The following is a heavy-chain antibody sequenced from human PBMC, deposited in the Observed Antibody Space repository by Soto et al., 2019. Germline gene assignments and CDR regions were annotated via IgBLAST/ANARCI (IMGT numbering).Heavy chain of an antibody. CDR3: ARRHFYGSD. V-gene: IGHV3-66*04. Sequence: EVQLVESGGSLVQPGGSLRLSCAASGFSVSSNYMTWVRQAPGQGLECVSVIYSGGNTYYVDSVKGRFTISRDNSKNTLYLQMNNVRAEDTAVYYCARRHFYGSDWGQGTLVTVSS. D-gene: IGHD3-10*01. CDR1: GFSVSSNY. J-gene: IGHJ4*02. CDR2: IYSGGNT.